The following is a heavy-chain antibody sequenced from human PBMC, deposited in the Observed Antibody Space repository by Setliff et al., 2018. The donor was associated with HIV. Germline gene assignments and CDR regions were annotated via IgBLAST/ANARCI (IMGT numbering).Heavy chain of an antibody. Sequence: PSETLSLTCTVSGDSISSGSYFWIWIRQPAGKGLEWIGHISTTGSTNYNPSLKSRVIMSVDTSRNQFSLKLTSVTAADTAVYYCARDRPSSSWYWFDIWGQGTLVTVSS. V-gene: IGHV4-61*09. J-gene: IGHJ5*02. CDR2: ISTTGST. CDR1: GDSISSGSYF. CDR3: ARDRPSSSWYWFDI. D-gene: IGHD6-13*01.